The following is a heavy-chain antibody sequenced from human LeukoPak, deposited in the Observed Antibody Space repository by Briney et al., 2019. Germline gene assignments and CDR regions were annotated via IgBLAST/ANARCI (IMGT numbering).Heavy chain of an antibody. J-gene: IGHJ3*02. D-gene: IGHD4-17*01. Sequence: PSGTLSLTCTVSGDSFSSHYWSWVRQPPGRGLEWIGYVSYIGSTNYNPSLKSRVTISVDTSKNQFSLKLSSVTAADTAVCYCARDPTTVTKGLDIWGQGTMVTVSS. CDR1: GDSFSSHY. V-gene: IGHV4-59*11. CDR2: VSYIGST. CDR3: ARDPTTVTKGLDI.